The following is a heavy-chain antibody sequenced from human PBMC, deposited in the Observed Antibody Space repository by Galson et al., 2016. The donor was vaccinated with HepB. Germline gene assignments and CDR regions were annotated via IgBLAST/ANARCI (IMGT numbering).Heavy chain of an antibody. D-gene: IGHD6-19*01. J-gene: IGHJ4*02. CDR1: GVSLSSYY. CDR2: IYYSGGST. Sequence: SETLSLTCTVSGVSLSSYYWSWIRQPPGKGLEWIGYIYYSGGSTNYNPSLKSRVTISVDTLKNQFSLKLSSVTAADTAVHFCARVRIAVAENSYFFDSWGQGTLVTVSS. V-gene: IGHV4-59*01. CDR3: ARVRIAVAENSYFFDS.